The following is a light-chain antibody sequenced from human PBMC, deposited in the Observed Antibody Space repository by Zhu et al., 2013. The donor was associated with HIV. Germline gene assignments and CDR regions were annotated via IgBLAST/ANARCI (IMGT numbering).Light chain of an antibody. CDR3: QQYGDSPGT. V-gene: IGKV1-13*02. CDR2: DAS. CDR1: QDISSA. Sequence: AIQLTQSPSSLSASVGDRVTITCRASQDISSALAWYQQKPGKAPKLLIYDASTLESGVPSRFSGSGSGTDFTLTISRLEAEDFAVYYCQQYGDSPGTFGQGTKVE. J-gene: IGKJ1*01.